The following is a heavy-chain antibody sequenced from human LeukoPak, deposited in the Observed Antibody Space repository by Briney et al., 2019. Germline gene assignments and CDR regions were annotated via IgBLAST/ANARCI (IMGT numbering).Heavy chain of an antibody. V-gene: IGHV3-53*01. CDR3: AKDRMGGVTFFDY. CDR1: GFTVSSNY. Sequence: GGSLRLSCAASGFTVSSNYMSWVRQAPGKGLEWVSVIYSGGSTYYADSVKGRFSISRDNSKKIVYLQMNSLRAEDTAVYYCAKDRMGGVTFFDYWGQGTLVTVSS. CDR2: IYSGGST. D-gene: IGHD2-21*02. J-gene: IGHJ4*02.